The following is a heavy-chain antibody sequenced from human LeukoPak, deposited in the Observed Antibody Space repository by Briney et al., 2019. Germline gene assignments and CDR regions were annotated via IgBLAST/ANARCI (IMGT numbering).Heavy chain of an antibody. CDR2: ISYDGSNK. CDR3: ARDRGWWELLSTLDY. J-gene: IGHJ4*02. Sequence: GRSLRLSCAASGFTFSSYAMHWVRQAPGKGLEWVAVISYDGSNKYYADSVKGRFTISRDNSKNTLYLQMNSLRAEDTAVYYCARDRGWWELLSTLDYWGQGTLATVSS. V-gene: IGHV3-30-3*01. CDR1: GFTFSSYA. D-gene: IGHD1-26*01.